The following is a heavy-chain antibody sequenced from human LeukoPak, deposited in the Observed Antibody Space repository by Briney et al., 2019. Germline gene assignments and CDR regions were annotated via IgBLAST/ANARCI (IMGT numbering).Heavy chain of an antibody. D-gene: IGHD2-2*01. CDR1: DDSLTSGSHY. CDR3: ARMRIVVVPAAKFRHFYYGMDV. J-gene: IGHJ6*02. Sequence: PSQTLSLTCTVSDDSLTSGSHYWSWIRQPAGKGLEWIGRIFINGSTNYNPSLTSRVTISADTSKSQFSLKLPSVTAADAAVYYCARMRIVVVPAAKFRHFYYGMDVWGQGTTVTVSS. CDR2: IFINGST. V-gene: IGHV4-61*02.